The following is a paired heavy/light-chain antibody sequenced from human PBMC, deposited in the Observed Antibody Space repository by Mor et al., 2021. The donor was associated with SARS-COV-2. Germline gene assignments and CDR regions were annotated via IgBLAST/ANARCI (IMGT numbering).Light chain of an antibody. J-gene: IGKJ5*01. CDR2: DAS. CDR3: QQRHKWPPIT. CDR1: QNIDMH. Sequence: EIVLTQSPATLSLSPGQRATLSCRTSQNIDMHLAWYQHKTGQPPRLLIYDASNRVTGISARFSGTGSGTDFTLTISSLEPEDFAVYYCQQRHKWPPITFGQGTRLEIK. V-gene: IGKV3-11*01.
Heavy chain of an antibody. CDR1: GFTFTNFG. Sequence: EIHLLESGGGLVQPGGSLRLSCTTSGFTFTNFGMSWVRQAPGKGLEWVSGISDSDGGAYYADSVKGRFTISRDNSKDTLFLQMNNLRDEDTAVYYCAKWAYSGYYPTFDSWGQGTLVTVSS. CDR2: ISDSDGGA. CDR3: AKWAYSGYYPTFDS. J-gene: IGHJ4*02. D-gene: IGHD3-22*01. V-gene: IGHV3-23*01.